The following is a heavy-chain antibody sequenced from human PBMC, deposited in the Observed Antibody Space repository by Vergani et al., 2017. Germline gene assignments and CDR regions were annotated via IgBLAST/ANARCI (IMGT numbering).Heavy chain of an antibody. CDR2: IRNIANGYTT. J-gene: IGHJ3*02. D-gene: IGHD1-1*01. V-gene: IGHV3-72*01. CDR3: VRVKGSNWNDHLYDI. CDR1: GFIFSDHY. Sequence: EVQLVQSGGALVQPGGSLRLSCAASGFIFSDHYMDWVRQAPGKGLEWVGRIRNIANGYTTEFAASVNGRFSISRDDSKSYLYLQMNSLQTEDTALYYCVRVKGSNWNDHLYDIWGQGTLVTVSS.